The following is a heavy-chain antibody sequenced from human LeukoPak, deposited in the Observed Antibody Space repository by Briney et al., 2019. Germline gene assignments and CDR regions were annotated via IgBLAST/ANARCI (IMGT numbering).Heavy chain of an antibody. Sequence: SETLSLTCTVSGGSISIYFWSSSRQPPGKGLEWIGYIYYGGSTNYNPSLKSRVTMSVDTSKNQFSLKLSSVTGADTAVYYCARIDRAVAGTIDYWGQGTLVTVSS. V-gene: IGHV4-59*08. CDR2: IYYGGST. J-gene: IGHJ4*02. D-gene: IGHD6-19*01. CDR3: ARIDRAVAGTIDY. CDR1: GGSISIYF.